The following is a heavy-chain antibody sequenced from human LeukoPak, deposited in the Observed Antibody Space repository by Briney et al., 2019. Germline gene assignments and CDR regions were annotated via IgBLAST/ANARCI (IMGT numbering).Heavy chain of an antibody. J-gene: IGHJ5*02. CDR3: ARSRLRNWFDP. CDR1: GGSISSYY. V-gene: IGHV4-34*01. Sequence: SETLSLTCTVSGGSISSYYWSWIRQPPGKGLEWIGEINHSGSTNYNPSLKSRVTISVDTSKNQFSLKLSSVTAADTAVYYCARSRLRNWFDPWGQGTLVTVSS. CDR2: INHSGST.